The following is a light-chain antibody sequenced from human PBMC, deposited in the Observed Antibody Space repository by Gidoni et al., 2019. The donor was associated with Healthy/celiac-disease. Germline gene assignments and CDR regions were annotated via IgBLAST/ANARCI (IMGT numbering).Light chain of an antibody. CDR3: QQRSNGFT. J-gene: IGKJ3*01. CDR1: QSASSY. Sequence: EIVLTQSPATQSLSPGERASLSCRASQSASSYLAWYQQKPGQAPRLLIYDAPNGATGTPARFSGSGSGTDFTLISSSLEPEDFAVYYCQQRSNGFTFGPGTKVDIK. V-gene: IGKV3-11*01. CDR2: DAP.